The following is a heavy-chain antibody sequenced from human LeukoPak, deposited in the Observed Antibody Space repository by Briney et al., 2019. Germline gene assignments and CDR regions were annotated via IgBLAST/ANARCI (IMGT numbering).Heavy chain of an antibody. CDR1: GYTFTGYY. CDR3: ARVRCSGTSCSRLDY. J-gene: IGHJ4*02. D-gene: IGHD2-2*01. CDR2: INPNSGGT. Sequence: ASVKVSCKASGYTFTGYYMHWVRQAPGQGLEWMGWINPNSGGTNYAQKFQGRVTMTRDTSISTAYMELSRLRSDDTAVYYCARVRCSGTSCSRLDYWGQGTLVTVSS. V-gene: IGHV1-2*02.